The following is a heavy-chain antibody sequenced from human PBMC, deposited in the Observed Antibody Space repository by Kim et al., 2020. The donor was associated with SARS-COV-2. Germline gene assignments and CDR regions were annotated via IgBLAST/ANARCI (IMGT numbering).Heavy chain of an antibody. V-gene: IGHV3-30*18. CDR3: AKDVVIGELLYYYYYGMDV. J-gene: IGHJ6*02. CDR2: ISYDGSNK. Sequence: GGSLRLSCAASGFTFSSYGMHWVRQAPGKGLEWVAVISYDGSNKYHADSVKGRFTISRDNSKNTLYLQMNSLRAEDTAVYYCAKDVVIGELLYYYYYGMDVWGQGTTVTVSS. CDR1: GFTFSSYG. D-gene: IGHD3-10*01.